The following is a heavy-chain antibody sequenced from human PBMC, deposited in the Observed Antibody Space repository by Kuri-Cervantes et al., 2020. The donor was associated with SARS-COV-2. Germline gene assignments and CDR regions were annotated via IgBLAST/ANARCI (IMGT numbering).Heavy chain of an antibody. Sequence: SETLSLTCTVSGGSISSSSYYWGWIRQPPGKGLEWIGSIYYSGSTYYNPSLKSRVTISVDTSKNQSSLKLSSVTAADTAVYYCARVDGAGYSYGFRTATSADAFDIWGQGTMVTVSS. D-gene: IGHD5-18*01. CDR1: GGSISSSSYY. CDR3: ARVDGAGYSYGFRTATSADAFDI. CDR2: IYYSGST. V-gene: IGHV4-39*07. J-gene: IGHJ3*02.